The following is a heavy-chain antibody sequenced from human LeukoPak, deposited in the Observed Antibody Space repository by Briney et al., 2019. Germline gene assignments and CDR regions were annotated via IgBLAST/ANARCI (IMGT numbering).Heavy chain of an antibody. D-gene: IGHD7-27*01. CDR1: GYTFTGYY. CDR2: INPNSGNT. Sequence: ASVKVSCKASGYTFTGYYMHWVRQAPGQGLEWMGWINPNSGNTGYAQKFQGRVTITRNTSISTAYMELSSLRSDDTAVYYCARGLGPPNWFDPWGQGTLVTVSS. J-gene: IGHJ5*02. CDR3: ARGLGPPNWFDP. V-gene: IGHV1-8*03.